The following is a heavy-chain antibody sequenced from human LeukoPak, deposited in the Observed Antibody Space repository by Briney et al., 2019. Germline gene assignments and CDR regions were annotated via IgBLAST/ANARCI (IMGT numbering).Heavy chain of an antibody. Sequence: PSETLSLTCTVSGGSIDSRSYYWDWIRQAPGKGLVWVSRIKNDGSITTYADSVKGRFTISRDNAKNTLYLQMNSLRADDTAVYYCARDDHNCHWGQGTLVTVSS. CDR2: IKNDGSIT. D-gene: IGHD1-1*01. CDR1: GGSIDSRSYY. V-gene: IGHV3-74*01. J-gene: IGHJ4*02. CDR3: ARDDHNCH.